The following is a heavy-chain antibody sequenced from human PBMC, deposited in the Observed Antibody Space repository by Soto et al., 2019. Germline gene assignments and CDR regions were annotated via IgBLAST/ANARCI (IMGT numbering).Heavy chain of an antibody. D-gene: IGHD6-13*01. CDR1: GDSISSYY. J-gene: IGHJ5*02. V-gene: IGHV4-59*08. Sequence: SETLSLTCTVSGDSISSYYWSWIRQPPGKGLEWIGYIYYSGSTNYNPSLKSRVTISVDTSKNQFSLKLSSVTAADTAVYYCSRHPTAAAHNWFDPWGQGTLVTVSS. CDR3: SRHPTAAAHNWFDP. CDR2: IYYSGST.